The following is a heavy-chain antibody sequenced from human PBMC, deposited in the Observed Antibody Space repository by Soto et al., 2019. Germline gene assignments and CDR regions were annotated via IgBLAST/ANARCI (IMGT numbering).Heavy chain of an antibody. CDR1: GFTFSSYA. D-gene: IGHD2-15*01. CDR3: ANGCGGTCYSRIHY. J-gene: IGHJ4*02. CDR2: ISDSGGST. Sequence: EVQLLESGGGLVQPGGSLRLSGAASGFTFSSYALSWVRQAPGKGLEWVSGISDSGGSTYYADSVKGRFTISRDNSKNTLYLQMNSLRAEDTAVYYCANGCGGTCYSRIHYWGQGTLVTVSS. V-gene: IGHV3-23*01.